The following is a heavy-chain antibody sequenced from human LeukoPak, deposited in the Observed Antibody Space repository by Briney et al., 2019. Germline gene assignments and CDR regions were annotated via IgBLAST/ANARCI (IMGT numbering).Heavy chain of an antibody. D-gene: IGHD6-13*01. CDR1: GFSFSNYG. CDR3: AKEELVLSEYFQH. J-gene: IGHJ1*01. CDR2: ISGSGGAT. V-gene: IGHV3-23*01. Sequence: GGSLRLSCTASGFSFSNYGMNWVRQAPGKGLEWVSTISGSGGATYYADSVKGRFTIYRDNSKNTLYLQMNSLRAEDTAVYYCAKEELVLSEYFQHWGQGTLVTVSS.